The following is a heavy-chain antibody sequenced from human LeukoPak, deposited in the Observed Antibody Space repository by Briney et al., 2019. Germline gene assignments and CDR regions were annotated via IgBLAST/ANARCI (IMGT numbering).Heavy chain of an antibody. V-gene: IGHV1-8*03. CDR2: MNPNSGNT. CDR3: ARDYGGNSGWFDP. J-gene: IGHJ5*02. CDR1: GYTFTSYD. Sequence: GASVKVSCKASGYTFTSYDVNWVRQAPGQGLEWMGWMNPNSGNTGYPQKFQGRVTITRDTSISTTYLELNSLRSEDTAVYYCARDYGGNSGWFDPWGQGTLVTVSS. D-gene: IGHD4-23*01.